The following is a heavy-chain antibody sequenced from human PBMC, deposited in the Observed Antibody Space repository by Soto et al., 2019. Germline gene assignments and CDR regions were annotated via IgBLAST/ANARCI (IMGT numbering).Heavy chain of an antibody. CDR2: IYNSGST. CDR1: GGSISSGGYY. CDR3: ARDPAP. V-gene: IGHV4-31*03. J-gene: IGHJ5*02. Sequence: QVQLQESGPGLVKASQTLSLTCTVSGGSISSGGYYWSWIRQLPGKGLEWIGYIYNSGSTYYNPSLKSRVTISADTSKNQFCLKLSSVTASDTAVYFCARDPAPWGQGTLGTLSS.